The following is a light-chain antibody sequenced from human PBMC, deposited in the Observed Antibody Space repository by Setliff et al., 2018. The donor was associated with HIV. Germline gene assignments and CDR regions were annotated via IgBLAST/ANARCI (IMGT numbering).Light chain of an antibody. V-gene: IGLV3-21*04. Sequence: SYELTQPSGVAVAPGKTASITCGGDNIGSKSVHGDQQKPGQAPVLVIYNDSGRLSGIQERLSGSNSGTTATLTISRVEAGDEADYYCQVWDSSSDHDVFGTGTKVTVL. J-gene: IGLJ1*01. CDR3: QVWDSSSDHDV. CDR2: NDS. CDR1: NIGSKS.